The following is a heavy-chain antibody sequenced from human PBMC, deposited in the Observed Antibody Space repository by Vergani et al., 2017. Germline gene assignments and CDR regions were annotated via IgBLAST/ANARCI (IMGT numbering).Heavy chain of an antibody. V-gene: IGHV1-69*04. CDR2: IIPILGIA. Sequence: QVQLVQSGAEVKKPGASVKVSCKASGGTFSSYAISWVRQAPGQGLEWMGRIIPILGIANYAQKFQGRVTITADKSTSTAYMELSSLRSEDSAVYYCALSYPDFYGMDVWGQGTTVTVAS. CDR3: ALSYPDFYGMDV. CDR1: GGTFSSYA. J-gene: IGHJ6*02.